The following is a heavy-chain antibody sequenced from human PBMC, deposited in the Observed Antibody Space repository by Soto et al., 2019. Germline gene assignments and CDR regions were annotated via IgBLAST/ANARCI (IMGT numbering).Heavy chain of an antibody. CDR3: ARNYGPGYTFDY. V-gene: IGHV4-59*08. J-gene: IGHJ4*02. Sequence: SETLSLTCTVAGGSISSYYWSCIRQPPGKGLEWIGYIYYSGSTNYNPSLKSRVTISVDTSKNQFSLKLSSVTAADTAVYYCARNYGPGYTFDYWGQGTLVTSPQ. CDR1: GGSISSYY. CDR2: IYYSGST. D-gene: IGHD3-10*01.